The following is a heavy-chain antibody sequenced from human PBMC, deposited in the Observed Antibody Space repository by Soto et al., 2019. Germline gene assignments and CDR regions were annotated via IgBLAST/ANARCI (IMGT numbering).Heavy chain of an antibody. CDR3: ARGITMIVVVITTAAYFDY. Sequence: SETLSLTCPVSGVSISSSSYYWGWIRQPPGKGLEWIGSIYYSGSTYYNPSLKSRVTISVDTSKNQFSLKLSSVTAADTAVYYCARGITMIVVVITTAAYFDYWGQGTLVTVSS. J-gene: IGHJ4*02. D-gene: IGHD3-22*01. CDR2: IYYSGST. CDR1: GVSISSSSYY. V-gene: IGHV4-39*01.